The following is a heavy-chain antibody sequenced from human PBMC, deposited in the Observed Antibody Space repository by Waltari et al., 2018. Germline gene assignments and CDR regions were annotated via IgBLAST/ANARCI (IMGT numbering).Heavy chain of an antibody. CDR1: GYTFTGYY. J-gene: IGHJ4*02. D-gene: IGHD4-17*01. CDR2: INPNSGDT. Sequence: QVHLVQSGAEVKKPGASVKVSCKASGYTFTGYYIQWVRRAHGQGLEWMVRINPNSGDTNYAQKFQGRGTLTRDTSINTAYMELSSLKSDDTAVYYCARDLGSDYGNRDYWVQGTLVTVPS. CDR3: ARDLGSDYGNRDY. V-gene: IGHV1-2*06.